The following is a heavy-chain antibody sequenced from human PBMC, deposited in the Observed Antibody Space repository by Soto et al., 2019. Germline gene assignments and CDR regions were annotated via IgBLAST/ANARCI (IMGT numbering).Heavy chain of an antibody. CDR3: ARDSGGDWNYPYYYYYMDV. D-gene: IGHD1-7*01. CDR1: GGSISSYY. J-gene: IGHJ6*03. V-gene: IGHV4-59*01. Sequence: QVQLQESGPGLVKPSETLSLTCTVSGGSISSYYWSWIRQPPGKGLEWIGYIYYSGSTNYNPSLKSRVTISVDTSKNQFSLKLSSVTAADTAVYYCARDSGGDWNYPYYYYYMDVWGKGTTVTVSS. CDR2: IYYSGST.